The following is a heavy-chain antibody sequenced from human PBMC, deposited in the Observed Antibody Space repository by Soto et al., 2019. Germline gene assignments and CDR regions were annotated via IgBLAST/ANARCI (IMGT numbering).Heavy chain of an antibody. V-gene: IGHV3-66*04. CDR1: GVTVSSNY. CDR3: ARHGYNYGGGYFDY. CDR2: IYSGSST. D-gene: IGHD5-18*01. J-gene: IGHJ4*02. Sequence: HPGGSLRLSCAASGVTVSSNYMSWVRQAPGKGLKKDSVIYSGSSTYYADSEKGRITIYRDNSKNTLYLQMNSLRAEDTAVYYCARHGYNYGGGYFDYWGQGT.